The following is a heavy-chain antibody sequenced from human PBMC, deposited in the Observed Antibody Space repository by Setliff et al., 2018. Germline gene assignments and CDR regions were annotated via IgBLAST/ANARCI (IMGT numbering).Heavy chain of an antibody. CDR3: ASKGGYDFPHYFDY. CDR2: IIPILGIA. Sequence: KVSCKASGGTFSSYAISWVRQAPGQGLEWMGGIIPILGIANYAQKFQGRVTITADESTSTAYMELSSLRSEDTAVYYCASKGGYDFPHYFDYWGQGTLVTVSS. J-gene: IGHJ4*02. V-gene: IGHV1-69*10. D-gene: IGHD5-12*01. CDR1: GGTFSSYA.